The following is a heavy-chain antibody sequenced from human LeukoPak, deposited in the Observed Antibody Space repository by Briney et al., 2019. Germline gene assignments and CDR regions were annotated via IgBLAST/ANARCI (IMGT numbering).Heavy chain of an antibody. D-gene: IGHD6-13*01. J-gene: IGHJ5*02. Sequence: TPSETLSLTCTVSGGSISSYYWSWIRQPPGKGLEWIGYIYYSGSTNYNPSLKSRVTISVDTSKNQFSLKLSSVTAADTAVYYCARLKGYSSSWYPAPDWFDPWGQGTLVTVSS. CDR3: ARLKGYSSSWYPAPDWFDP. V-gene: IGHV4-59*08. CDR1: GGSISSYY. CDR2: IYYSGST.